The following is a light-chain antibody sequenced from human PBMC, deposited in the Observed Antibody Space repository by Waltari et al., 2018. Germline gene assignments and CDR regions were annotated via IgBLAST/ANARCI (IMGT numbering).Light chain of an antibody. V-gene: IGKV3-15*01. CDR3: QQYNDWYS. CDR2: DAS. Sequence: EKVMTQTPVTLSVSPGERVTLCCWASQSVSTNLAWYQQRHGQAPRLIIYDASTRDSATPARFIGSGSGTEFTLTISSLQSEDFAVYYCQQYNDWYSFGQGTKLEMK. J-gene: IGKJ2*03. CDR1: QSVSTN.